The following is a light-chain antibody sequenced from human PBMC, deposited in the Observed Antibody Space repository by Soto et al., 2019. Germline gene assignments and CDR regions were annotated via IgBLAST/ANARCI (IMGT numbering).Light chain of an antibody. V-gene: IGKV1-39*01. CDR3: QQSYSNPPT. CDR2: SAT. J-gene: IGKJ2*01. CDR1: QSISTY. Sequence: DIRMTQSPSSLSASVGDRVTITCRASQSISTYLSWYQQKPGKAPKLLIYSATRLQSGAPSRFTGSGSGTEFTLTISSLQPEDFATYSCQQSYSNPPTFAQGTKLEIK.